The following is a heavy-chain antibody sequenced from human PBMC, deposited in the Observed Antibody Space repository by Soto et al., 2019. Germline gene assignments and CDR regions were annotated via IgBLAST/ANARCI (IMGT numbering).Heavy chain of an antibody. CDR1: GFTVSSNY. CDR3: AKDKKRFYYYDSSGSRGAYYGMDV. CDR2: IYSGGST. J-gene: IGHJ6*02. Sequence: GGSLRLSCAASGFTVSSNYMSWVRQAPEKGLEWVSVIYSGGSTYYADSVKGRFTISRDNSKNTLYLQMNSLRAEDTAVYYCAKDKKRFYYYDSSGSRGAYYGMDVWGQGTTVTVSS. D-gene: IGHD3-22*01. V-gene: IGHV3-66*01.